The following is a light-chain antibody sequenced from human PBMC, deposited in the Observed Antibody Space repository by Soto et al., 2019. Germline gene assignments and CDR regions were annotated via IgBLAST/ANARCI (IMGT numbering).Light chain of an antibody. CDR3: HQYNSCPPT. J-gene: IGKJ1*01. CDR2: DAS. V-gene: IGKV3D-15*01. Sequence: TQSPCPLSVSPGERATLTCRASQTVSSSLLAWYQEKPGQGPRLLIYDASTRATGIPATFSGSGSGTEFTLTISSLQPEDFAAYYCHQYNSCPPTFGQGTKVDIK. CDR1: QTVSSS.